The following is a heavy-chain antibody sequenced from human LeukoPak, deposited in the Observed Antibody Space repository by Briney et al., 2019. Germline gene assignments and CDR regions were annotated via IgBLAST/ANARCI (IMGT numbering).Heavy chain of an antibody. CDR1: GGTFSSYA. V-gene: IGHV1-69*06. J-gene: IGHJ4*02. CDR3: ARAYDSSGYSRFDFFDY. D-gene: IGHD3-22*01. CDR2: IIPIFGTA. Sequence: SVKVSCKASGGTFSSYAISWVRQAPGQGLEWMGGIIPIFGTANYAQKFQGRVTITADKTTSTAYMELSSLRSEDTAVYYCARAYDSSGYSRFDFFDYWGQGTLVTVSS.